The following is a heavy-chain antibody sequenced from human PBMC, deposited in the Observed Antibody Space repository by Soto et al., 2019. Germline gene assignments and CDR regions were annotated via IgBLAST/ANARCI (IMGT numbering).Heavy chain of an antibody. CDR1: GFTFSSYW. J-gene: IGHJ4*02. CDR3: ASIPRQWLGYYFDY. CDR2: IKQDGSEK. V-gene: IGHV3-7*05. Sequence: GGSLRLSCAASGFTFSSYWMSWVRQAPGKGLEWVANIKQDGSEKYYVDSVKGRFTISRDNAKNSLYLQMNSLRAEDTAVYYCASIPRQWLGYYFDYWGQGTLVTVSS. D-gene: IGHD6-19*01.